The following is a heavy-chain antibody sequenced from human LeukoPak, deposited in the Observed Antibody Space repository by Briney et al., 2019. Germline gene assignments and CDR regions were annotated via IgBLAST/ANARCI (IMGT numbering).Heavy chain of an antibody. V-gene: IGHV4-4*07. D-gene: IGHD6-13*01. CDR2: IYTSGST. CDR1: GDSISTFY. Sequence: SETLSLTCTVFGDSISTFYWSWIRQPAGKGLEWIGHIYTSGSTNYNPSLRSRVTMSVDTSKNQFFLKLSSVTAADTAVYYCARDVVAAVGSFDYWGQGILVTVSS. CDR3: ARDVVAAVGSFDY. J-gene: IGHJ4*02.